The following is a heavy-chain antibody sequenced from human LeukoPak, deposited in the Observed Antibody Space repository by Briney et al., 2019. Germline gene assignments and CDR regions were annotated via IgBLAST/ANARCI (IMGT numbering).Heavy chain of an antibody. CDR2: INPNSGDT. CDR1: GYTFTGYY. D-gene: IGHD6-19*01. V-gene: IGHV1-2*02. J-gene: IGHJ4*02. Sequence: ASVKVSCKASGYTFTGYYMHWVRQAPGQGLEWMGWINPNSGDTNFAQKFQGRVTVTRDTSISTAYMELSRLRSDDTAVYYCAAGYSSGWWLVFWGQGTLVTVSS. CDR3: AAGYSSGWWLVF.